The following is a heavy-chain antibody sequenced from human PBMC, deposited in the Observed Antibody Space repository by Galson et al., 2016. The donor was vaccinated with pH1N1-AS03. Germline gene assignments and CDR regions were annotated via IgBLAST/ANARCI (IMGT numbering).Heavy chain of an antibody. CDR3: ARGINYGRGWYSVDY. J-gene: IGHJ4*02. CDR1: GFIFSNYA. Sequence: SLRLSCAASGFIFSNYAMTWVRQAPGKGLEWVSAISPTGPHSAVSVKGRFTISRDNSKNTVYLQMNSLRVEDTAFYFCARGINYGRGWYSVDYWGQGTLVTVSS. CDR2: ISPTGP. D-gene: IGHD6-19*01. V-gene: IGHV3-23*01.